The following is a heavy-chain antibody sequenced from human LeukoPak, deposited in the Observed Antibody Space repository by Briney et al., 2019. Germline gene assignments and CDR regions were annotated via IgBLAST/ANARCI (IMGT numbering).Heavy chain of an antibody. CDR3: AIFEGSSGSFFDY. V-gene: IGHV5-51*01. Sequence: GESLKISSKASAYSFTSDWTSWVRHMPPKGLEWMGIIYPGDSDTRYSPSFQGQVTISADKSISTGYLQWSSLKAWDTAMYYCAIFEGSSGSFFDYCGEGTLVTVS. J-gene: IGHJ4*02. D-gene: IGHD3-22*01. CDR2: IYPGDSDT. CDR1: AYSFTSDW.